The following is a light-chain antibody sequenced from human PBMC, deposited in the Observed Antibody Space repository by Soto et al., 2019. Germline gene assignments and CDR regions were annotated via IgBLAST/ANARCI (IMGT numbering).Light chain of an antibody. CDR2: DAS. V-gene: IGKV3-11*01. J-gene: IGKJ2*01. CDR1: QSISSY. CDR3: QQRNNWPPRYT. Sequence: EIVLTQSPATLSLSPGERATLSRRASQSISSYLAWYQQKPGQAPRLLIYDASNRATGIPARFSGSGSGTDFTLTISSLEPEDFAVYYCQQRNNWPPRYTFGQGTKLEIK.